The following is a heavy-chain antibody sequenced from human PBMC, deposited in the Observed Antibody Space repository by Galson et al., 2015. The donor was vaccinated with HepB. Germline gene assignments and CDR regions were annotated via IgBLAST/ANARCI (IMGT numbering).Heavy chain of an antibody. CDR1: GFTVSSDY. J-gene: IGHJ6*02. V-gene: IGHV3-66*02. CDR2: IYTGGST. CDR3: ARILYNWNLNYYYGMDV. Sequence: CLRLSCAASGFTVSSDYMNWVRQAPGKGLEWVSVIYTGGSTYYADSVKGRFTIPRDNSKNTVYLQMNSLRPEDTAVYYCARILYNWNLNYYYGMDVWGQGTTVTVSS. D-gene: IGHD1-20*01.